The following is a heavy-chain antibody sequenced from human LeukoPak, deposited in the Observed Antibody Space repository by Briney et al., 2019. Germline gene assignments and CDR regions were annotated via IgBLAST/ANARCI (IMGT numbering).Heavy chain of an antibody. J-gene: IGHJ4*02. CDR3: ARDFSTWYSIDY. CDR2: ISYDAAVK. D-gene: IGHD2-15*01. CDR1: GFTFSSYA. V-gene: IGHV3-30-3*01. Sequence: GRSLRLSCAASGFTFSSYAIHWVRQAPGKGLQWVAFISYDAAVKYYADSVRGRFTVSRDNSKNTLSLQMNSLRPEGTAVYYCARDFSTWYSIDYWGRGTLVTVSS.